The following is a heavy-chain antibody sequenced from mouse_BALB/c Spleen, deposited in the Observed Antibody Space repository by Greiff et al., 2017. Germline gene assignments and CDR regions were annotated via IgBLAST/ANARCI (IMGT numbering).Heavy chain of an antibody. CDR1: GFTFCSYA. V-gene: IGHV5-9-3*01. CDR2: ISSGGSYT. CDR3: ARRDAY. J-gene: IGHJ3*01. D-gene: IGHD2-13*01. Sequence: EVQGVESGGGLVKPGGSLKLSCAASGFTFCSYAMSWVRQTPEKRLEWVATISSGGSYTYYPDSVKGRFTISRDNAKNTLYLQMSSLRSEDTAMYYCARRDAYWGQGTLVTVSA.